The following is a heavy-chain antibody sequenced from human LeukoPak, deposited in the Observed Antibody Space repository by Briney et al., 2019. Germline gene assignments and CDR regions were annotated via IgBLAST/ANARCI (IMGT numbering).Heavy chain of an antibody. CDR3: AEQRKYSSSSLWGLVDI. Sequence: ASVKVSCKASGYTFTSYVISWVRQAPGQGLEWMGWISAYNGNTNYAQKFQGRVTITADKSTSTAYMELSSLRSEDTAVYYCAEQRKYSSSSLWGLVDIWGQGTMVTVSS. CDR2: ISAYNGNT. J-gene: IGHJ3*02. V-gene: IGHV1-18*01. D-gene: IGHD6-6*01. CDR1: GYTFTSYV.